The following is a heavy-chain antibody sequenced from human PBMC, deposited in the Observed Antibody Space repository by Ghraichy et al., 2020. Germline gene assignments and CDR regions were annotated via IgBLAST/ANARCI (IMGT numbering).Heavy chain of an antibody. CDR3: ARDASLPGYSYGRPLYGMDV. Sequence: GGSLRLSCAASEFTFSRYTMNWVRQAPGKGLEWVSSINYSSRFIFYADSVKGRFTISRDNGKNSLYLQMNSLRVEDTAVYYCARDASLPGYSYGRPLYGMDVWGQGTTVTVSS. CDR1: EFTFSRYT. CDR2: INYSSRFI. D-gene: IGHD5-18*01. J-gene: IGHJ6*02. V-gene: IGHV3-21*01.